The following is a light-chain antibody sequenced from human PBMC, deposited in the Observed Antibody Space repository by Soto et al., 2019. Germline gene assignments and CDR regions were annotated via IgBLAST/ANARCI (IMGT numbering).Light chain of an antibody. J-gene: IGKJ5*01. CDR3: QQGGT. Sequence: EIVLTQSPATLSLSPGERDTLSCRASQSVNSYLAWYQQKPGQAPRRLIYDSSNRATGIPARFSGSGSGTHFALTISSLEAKDFAVYYCQQGGTFGQGTRLEIK. CDR1: QSVNSY. CDR2: DSS. V-gene: IGKV3-11*01.